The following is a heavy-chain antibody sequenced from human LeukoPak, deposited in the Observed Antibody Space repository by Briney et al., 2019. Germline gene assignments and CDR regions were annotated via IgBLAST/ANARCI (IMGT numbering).Heavy chain of an antibody. D-gene: IGHD5-18*01. CDR2: IYTSGST. V-gene: IGHV4-61*02. CDR1: GGSISSGSYY. CDR3: ARESYGYVSWFDP. J-gene: IGHJ5*02. Sequence: SQTLSLTCTVSGGSISSGSYYWSWIRQPAGKGLEWIGRIYTSGSTNYNPSLKSRVTISADTSKNQFSLKLSSVTAADTAVYYCARESYGYVSWFDPWGQGTLVTVSS.